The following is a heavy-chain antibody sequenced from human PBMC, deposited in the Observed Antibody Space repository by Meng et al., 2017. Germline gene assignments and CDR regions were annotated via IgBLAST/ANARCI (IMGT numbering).Heavy chain of an antibody. CDR3: ARIAAAGTPAYYYYGMDV. D-gene: IGHD6-13*01. V-gene: IGHV1-2*06. CDR2: INPNSGGT. CDR1: GYTFTGYY. Sequence: ASVKVSCKASGYTFTGYYMHLVRQAPGQGLEWMGRINPNSGGTNYAQKFQARVTIARDTSTSTAYMGLSKLRSGDTAVYYCARIAAAGTPAYYYYGMDVWGQGTTVTVSS. J-gene: IGHJ6*02.